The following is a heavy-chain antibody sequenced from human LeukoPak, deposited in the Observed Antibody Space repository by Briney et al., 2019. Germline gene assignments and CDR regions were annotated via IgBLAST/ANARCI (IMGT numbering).Heavy chain of an antibody. D-gene: IGHD3-10*01. CDR1: GFTFSSYS. V-gene: IGHV3-48*01. CDR2: ISGSSSTI. CDR3: ARDSEGY. Sequence: GGSLRLSCAASGFTFSSYSMNWVRQAPGKGLEWGSYISGSSSTIYYADSVKGRFTISRDNGKNTLYLQMNSLRAEDTAVYYCARDSEGYWGQGTLVTVSS. J-gene: IGHJ4*02.